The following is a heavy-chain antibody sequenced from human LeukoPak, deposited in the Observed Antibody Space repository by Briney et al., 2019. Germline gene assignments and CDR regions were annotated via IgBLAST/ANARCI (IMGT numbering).Heavy chain of an antibody. D-gene: IGHD4-11*01. V-gene: IGHV3-23*01. CDR3: AKDDYSQRHFDY. CDR1: GVTFSSYA. CDR2: LSGSGGST. Sequence: GGSLRLSCAASGVTFSSYAMSWGRQAPGEGLEWVSALSGSGGSTYYADSVKGRFTISRDNSKNTLYLQVNSLRAEDTAVYYCAKDDYSQRHFDYWGQGTLVTVSS. J-gene: IGHJ4*02.